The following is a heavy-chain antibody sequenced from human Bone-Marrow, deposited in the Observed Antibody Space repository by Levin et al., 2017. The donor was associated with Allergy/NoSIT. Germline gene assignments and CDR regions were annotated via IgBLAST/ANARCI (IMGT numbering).Heavy chain of an antibody. CDR2: ISAYNGNT. V-gene: IGHV1-18*01. CDR1: GYTFTSYG. D-gene: IGHD6-13*01. J-gene: IGHJ5*02. Sequence: ASVKVSCKASGYTFTSYGITWVRQAPGQGLEWMGWISAYNGNTNYAQKLQGRVTMTTDTSTSTGYMDPRSLRSDDTAVYYCARAWGMYSSSYGYWFDPWGQGTLVTVSS. CDR3: ARAWGMYSSSYGYWFDP.